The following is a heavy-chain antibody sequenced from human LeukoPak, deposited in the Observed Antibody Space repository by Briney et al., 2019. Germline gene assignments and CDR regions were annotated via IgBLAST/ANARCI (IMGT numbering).Heavy chain of an antibody. CDR1: GGSISIDY. CDR2: ISYSGST. V-gene: IGHV4-59*08. D-gene: IGHD6-13*01. Sequence: SETLSLTCTVSGGSISIDYWSWIRQPPGKGLEWIGYISYSGSTNYNPSLKSRVTILKDTSKNQFSLKVSSVTAADTAVYYCARHWSSSSWLIDYWGQGTLVTVSS. J-gene: IGHJ4*02. CDR3: ARHWSSSSWLIDY.